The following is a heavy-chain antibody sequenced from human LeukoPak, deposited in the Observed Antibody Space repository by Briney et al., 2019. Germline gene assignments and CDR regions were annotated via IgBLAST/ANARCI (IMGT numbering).Heavy chain of an antibody. D-gene: IGHD3-22*01. CDR3: AKDLYYYDSSGYPHWYFDV. V-gene: IGHV1-8*01. J-gene: IGHJ2*01. CDR2: MNPISGNT. Sequence: GASVKVSCKASGYTFSTYDVIWVRQATGQGLESMGWMNPISGNTGYAQKFQGRVTMTRNTSISTAYVELSGLRSEDTAVYYCAKDLYYYDSSGYPHWYFDVWGRGTLVTVSS. CDR1: GYTFSTYD.